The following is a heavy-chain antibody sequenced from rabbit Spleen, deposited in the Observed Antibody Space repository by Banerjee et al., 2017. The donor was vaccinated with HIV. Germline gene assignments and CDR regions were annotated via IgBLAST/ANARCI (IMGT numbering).Heavy chain of an antibody. CDR3: ARAIVPWLGLTRLDL. CDR1: EIDFTNYY. Sequence: QLTETGGGLVQPGGSLTLSCKASEIDFTNYYITWVRQAPGKGLEWIGIIYAARGTTDYASWVNGRFTISSDNAQTTVDLKMTSLTAADTATYFCARAIVPWLGLTRLDLWGQGTRVTVS. CDR2: IYAARGTT. J-gene: IGHJ3*01. D-gene: IGHD4-1*01. V-gene: IGHV1S7*01.